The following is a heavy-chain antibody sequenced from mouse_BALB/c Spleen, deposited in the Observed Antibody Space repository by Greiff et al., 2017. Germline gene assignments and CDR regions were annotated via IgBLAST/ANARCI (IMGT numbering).Heavy chain of an antibody. CDR1: GYTFTDYA. Sequence: VQLQESGAELVRPGVSVKISCKGSGYTFTDYAMHWVKQSHAKSLEWIGVISTYYGDASYNQKFKGKATMTVDKSSSTAYMELARLTSEDSAIYYCARRGGYDYLDYWGQGTTLTGSA. D-gene: IGHD2-2*01. CDR3: ARRGGYDYLDY. V-gene: IGHV1S137*01. J-gene: IGHJ2*01. CDR2: ISTYYGDA.